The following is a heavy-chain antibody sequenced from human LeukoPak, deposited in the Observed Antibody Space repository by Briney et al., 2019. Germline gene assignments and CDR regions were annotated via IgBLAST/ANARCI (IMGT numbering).Heavy chain of an antibody. CDR1: GGTFSSYA. J-gene: IGHJ4*02. D-gene: IGHD3-3*01. V-gene: IGHV1-69*05. CDR2: IIPIFGTA. CDR3: ARELTGDFWSGYPDY. Sequence: RASVKVSCKASGGTFSSYAISWVRQAPGQGLEWMGGIIPIFGTANYAQKFQGRVTITTDESTSTAYMELSSLRSEDTAVYYCARELTGDFWSGYPDYGGQGTLVTVSS.